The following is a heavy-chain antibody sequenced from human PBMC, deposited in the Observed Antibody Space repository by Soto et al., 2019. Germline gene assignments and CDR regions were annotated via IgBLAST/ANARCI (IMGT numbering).Heavy chain of an antibody. CDR3: ARAPYGGNSEWGIDY. CDR2: ISGSGSSF. D-gene: IGHD4-17*01. CDR1: GFTFSSYA. Sequence: EVQLLESGGGLVQPGGSLRLSCAASGFTFSSYAMSWVRQAPGKGLEWVSAISGSGSSFSYADSVKGRFTISRDNAKNSLYLQMNSLRDEDTAVYYCARAPYGGNSEWGIDYWGQGTLVTVSS. J-gene: IGHJ4*02. V-gene: IGHV3-23*01.